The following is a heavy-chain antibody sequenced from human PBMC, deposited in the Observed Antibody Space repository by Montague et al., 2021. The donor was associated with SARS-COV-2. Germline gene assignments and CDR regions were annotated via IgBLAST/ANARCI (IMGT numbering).Heavy chain of an antibody. J-gene: IGHJ2*01. CDR3: AREYRIELWQTNWYFGL. CDR1: GGSISGYY. V-gene: IGHV4-59*01. CDR2: IYHGGNT. Sequence: SETRSLTCSVSGGSISGYYWSWIRQPPGKGLEWIGYIYHGGNTKYNPSLKSRVGISVDTSKNQFSLRLSSVTAADTAVYYCAREYRIELWQTNWYFGLWGRGTLVTVSS. D-gene: IGHD3-16*01.